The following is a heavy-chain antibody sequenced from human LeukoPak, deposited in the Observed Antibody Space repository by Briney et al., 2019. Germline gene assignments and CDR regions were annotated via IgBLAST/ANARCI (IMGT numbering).Heavy chain of an antibody. CDR2: IYYSGST. V-gene: IGHV4-31*03. CDR3: ARERPRRGIAARPVWFDP. J-gene: IGHJ5*02. Sequence: SETLSLTCTVSGGSISSGGYYWSWIRQHPGKGLEWIGYIYYSGSTYYNPSLKSRVTISVDTSKNQFSLKLSSVTAADTAVYYCARERPRRGIAARPVWFDPWGQGTLVTVSS. D-gene: IGHD6-6*01. CDR1: GGSISSGGYY.